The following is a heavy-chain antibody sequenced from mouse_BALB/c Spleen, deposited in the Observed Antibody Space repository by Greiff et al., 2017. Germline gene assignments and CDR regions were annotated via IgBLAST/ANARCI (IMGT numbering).Heavy chain of an antibody. V-gene: IGHV1-15*01. CDR1: GYTFTDYE. J-gene: IGHJ2*01. CDR2: IDPETGGT. CDR3: TRSGTVVASDYFDY. Sequence: VQLQESGAELVRPGASVTLSCKASGYTFTDYEMHWVKQTPVHGLEWIGAIDPETGGTAYNQKFKGKATLTADKSSSTAYMELRSLTSEDSAVYYCTRSGTVVASDYFDYWGQGTTLTVSS. D-gene: IGHD1-1*01.